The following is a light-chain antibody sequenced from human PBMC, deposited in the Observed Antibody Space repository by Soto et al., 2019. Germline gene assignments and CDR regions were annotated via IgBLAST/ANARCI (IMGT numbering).Light chain of an antibody. Sequence: DIQMTHSPSTLSAYVGDRVTITCRASQSISSWLAWYQQKPGKAPKLLIYKASSLESGVPSRCSGSGSGTEFTLTISSLQPDDFATYYCKQYNSYSRTSGQGTKVDI. CDR2: KAS. CDR1: QSISSW. V-gene: IGKV1-5*03. CDR3: KQYNSYSRT. J-gene: IGKJ1*01.